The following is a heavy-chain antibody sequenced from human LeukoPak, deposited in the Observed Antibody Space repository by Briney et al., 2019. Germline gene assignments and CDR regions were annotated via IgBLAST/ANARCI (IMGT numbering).Heavy chain of an antibody. V-gene: IGHV3-7*03. Sequence: GESLRLSCIASGFTFSNYWMSWVRQAPGRGLEWVANIKQDGSEKYHVDSVKGRFSISRDNAKSSLDLQMNNLRAEDTAVYYCATTQTFDYWGQGTLVTVSS. CDR3: ATTQTFDY. CDR1: GFTFSNYW. CDR2: IKQDGSEK. J-gene: IGHJ4*02. D-gene: IGHD2-15*01.